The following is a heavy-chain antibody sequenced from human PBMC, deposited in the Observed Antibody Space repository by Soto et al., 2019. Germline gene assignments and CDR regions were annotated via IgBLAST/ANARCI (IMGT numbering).Heavy chain of an antibody. D-gene: IGHD3-10*01. Sequence: SETLSLTCTISGGSISDGYYWSWIRQPPGKGLEWIGEINHSGSTNYNPSLQSRVTISVDTSKNQFSLKLSSVTAADTAVYYCATSGSYYYYYYAMDVWGQGTTVTVSS. CDR1: GGSISDGYY. CDR3: ATSGSYYYYYYAMDV. CDR2: INHSGST. J-gene: IGHJ6*02. V-gene: IGHV4-34*01.